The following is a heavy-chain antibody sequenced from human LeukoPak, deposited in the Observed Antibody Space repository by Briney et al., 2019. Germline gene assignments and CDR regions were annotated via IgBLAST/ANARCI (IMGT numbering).Heavy chain of an antibody. J-gene: IGHJ4*02. CDR1: GFTFSSYA. CDR2: IPYDGSNK. V-gene: IGHV3-30*04. Sequence: GGSLRLSCAASGFTFSSYAMHWVRQAPGKGLEWVAVIPYDGSNKYYADSVKGRFTISRDNSKNTLYLQMNSLRAEDTAVYYCARSTMEYYFDYWGQGTLVTVSS. CDR3: ARSTMEYYFDY. D-gene: IGHD3-10*01.